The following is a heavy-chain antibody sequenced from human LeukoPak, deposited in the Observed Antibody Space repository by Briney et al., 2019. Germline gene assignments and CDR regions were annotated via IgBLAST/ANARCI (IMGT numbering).Heavy chain of an antibody. CDR2: ISSSSSYI. Sequence: PGGSLRLSCAASGFTFSSYSMNWVRQAPGKGLEWVSSISSSSSYIYYADSVKGRFTISRDNAKNSLYLQMNSLRAEDTAVYYCARVSRYCTNGVCYTSFDYWGQGTLVTVSS. V-gene: IGHV3-21*01. D-gene: IGHD2-8*01. CDR1: GFTFSSYS. J-gene: IGHJ4*02. CDR3: ARVSRYCTNGVCYTSFDY.